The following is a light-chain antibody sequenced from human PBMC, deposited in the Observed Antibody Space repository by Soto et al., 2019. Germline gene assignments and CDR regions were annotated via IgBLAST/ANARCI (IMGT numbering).Light chain of an antibody. V-gene: IGKV1-5*03. J-gene: IGKJ1*01. CDR3: QQYNNYWWT. Sequence: DIQMTQSPSTLSASVGDRVTITCRASQSVSSWLAWYQQKPGKAPKVLIYKASSLESGVPSRFSGSGSGTEFTLTISSLQPDDFATYYCQQYNNYWWTFGQGTKVEIK. CDR1: QSVSSW. CDR2: KAS.